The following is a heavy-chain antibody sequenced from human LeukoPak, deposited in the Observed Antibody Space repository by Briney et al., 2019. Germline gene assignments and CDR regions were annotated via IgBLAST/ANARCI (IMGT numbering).Heavy chain of an antibody. CDR2: ISWNSGSI. CDR3: AKGAGSGSYLTYYYYYMDV. Sequence: GGSLRLSCAASGFTFDDYAMHWVRQAPGKGLEWVSGISWNSGSIGYADSVKGRSTISRDNAKNSLYLQMNSLRAEDTALYYCAKGAGSGSYLTYYYYYMDVWGKGTTVTISS. V-gene: IGHV3-9*01. CDR1: GFTFDDYA. D-gene: IGHD3-10*01. J-gene: IGHJ6*03.